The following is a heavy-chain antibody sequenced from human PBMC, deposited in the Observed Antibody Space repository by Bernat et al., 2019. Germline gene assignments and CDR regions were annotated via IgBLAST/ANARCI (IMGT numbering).Heavy chain of an antibody. V-gene: IGHV3-33*01. D-gene: IGHD3-3*01. J-gene: IGHJ6*03. CDR2: IWYDGSNK. Sequence: QVQLVESGGGVVQPGRSLRLSCAASGFTFSSYGMHWVRQAPGKGLEWVAVIWYDGSNKYYADSVKGRFTISRDNSKNMLYLQMNSLRAEDTAVYYCARDGLRFWSGYYAYYYYMDVWGKGTTVTVSS. CDR1: GFTFSSYG. CDR3: ARDGLRFWSGYYAYYYYMDV.